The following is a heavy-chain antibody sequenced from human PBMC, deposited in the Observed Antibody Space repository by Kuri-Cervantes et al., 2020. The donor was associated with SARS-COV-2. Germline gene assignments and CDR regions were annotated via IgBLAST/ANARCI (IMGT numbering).Heavy chain of an antibody. CDR2: INPNSGGT. D-gene: IGHD3-10*01. CDR1: GYTFTGYY. J-gene: IGHJ4*02. V-gene: IGHV1-2*02. Sequence: ASVKVSCKASGYTFTGYYMHWVRQAPGQGLEWMVWINPNSGGTNYAQKFQGRVTMTRDTSISTAYMELSRLRSDDTAVYYCARGVTMVRGVSLQQQSLGIEGYWGQGTLVTVSS. CDR3: ARGVTMVRGVSLQQQSLGIEGY.